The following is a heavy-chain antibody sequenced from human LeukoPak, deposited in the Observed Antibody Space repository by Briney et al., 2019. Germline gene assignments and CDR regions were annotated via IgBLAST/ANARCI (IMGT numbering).Heavy chain of an antibody. D-gene: IGHD2-15*01. Sequence: GRSVRLSCGAWGLIFTIYGMHWVRRARGKALEWVAVISDDGRNKNYADFVKGRFTISRDNYKNTRYLQMDSLRAYDTAVYYCAKDEGQAKLVLLVDHWGQGTLVTVSS. J-gene: IGHJ4*02. V-gene: IGHV3-30*18. CDR2: ISDDGRNK. CDR3: AKDEGQAKLVLLVDH. CDR1: GLIFTIYG.